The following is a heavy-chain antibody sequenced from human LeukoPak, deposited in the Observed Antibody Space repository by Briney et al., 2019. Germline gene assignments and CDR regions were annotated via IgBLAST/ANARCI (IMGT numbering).Heavy chain of an antibody. CDR3: ARGYYSSSRFDS. D-gene: IGHD6-13*01. V-gene: IGHV3-74*01. CDR1: GFPFSNYW. Sequence: GGSLRLSCAASGFPFSNYWMHWVRHAPGKGLVWVSRVNSDGSTTNYADCVKGRFTISRDNAENTLYMRMNSLRPEDTAVYYCARGYYSSSRFDSWDQGTLVTVSS. J-gene: IGHJ4*02. CDR2: VNSDGSTT.